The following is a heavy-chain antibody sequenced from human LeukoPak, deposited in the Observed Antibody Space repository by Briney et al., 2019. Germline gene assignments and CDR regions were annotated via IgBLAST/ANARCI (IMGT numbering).Heavy chain of an antibody. V-gene: IGHV4-34*01. J-gene: IGHJ4*02. CDR1: GGSFSGYY. CDR3: ARGGVIDY. Sequence: SETLSLTCAVYGGSFSGYYWSWIRQPPGKGLEWIGEINHSGSINYNPSLKSRVTISVDTSKNQFSLKLSSVTAADTAVYYCARGGVIDYWGQGTLVTVSS. CDR2: INHSGSI.